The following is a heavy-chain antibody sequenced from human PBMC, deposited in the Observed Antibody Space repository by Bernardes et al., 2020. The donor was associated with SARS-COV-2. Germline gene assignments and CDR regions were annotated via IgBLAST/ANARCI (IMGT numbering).Heavy chain of an antibody. CDR2: IYWDEDK. Sequence: GPTLVKPTQTLTLTCTFSGFSLSTPGVGVGWVRQPPGKALEWLTVIYWDEDKSYSPSLKSRVTITKDTSKNQVVLTMTNMDPVDTATYYCVHRADHSRGWTTYFDYWGQGTLVTVSS. D-gene: IGHD6-19*01. CDR3: VHRADHSRGWTTYFDY. CDR1: GFSLSTPGVG. V-gene: IGHV2-5*02. J-gene: IGHJ4*02.